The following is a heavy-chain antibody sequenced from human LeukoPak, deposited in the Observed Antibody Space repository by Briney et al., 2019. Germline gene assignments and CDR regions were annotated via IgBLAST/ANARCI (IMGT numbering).Heavy chain of an antibody. V-gene: IGHV4-61*01. J-gene: IGHJ4*02. CDR3: ANSSGSDYFDY. CDR1: GGSVSSGTYY. Sequence: PSETLSLTCTVSGGSVSSGTYYWTWLRQSPGKGLEWIGYIYYTGTTSYNPSLKSRVTLSVDTSKNQFSLKLSSVTAADTAVYYCANSSGSDYFDYWGQGTLVTVSS. D-gene: IGHD6-19*01. CDR2: IYYTGTT.